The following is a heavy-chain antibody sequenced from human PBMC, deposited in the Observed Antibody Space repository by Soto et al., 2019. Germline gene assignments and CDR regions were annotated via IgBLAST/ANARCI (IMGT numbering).Heavy chain of an antibody. V-gene: IGHV1-69*01. D-gene: IGHD3-10*01. Sequence: QVQLVQSGAEVKRPGSSVKVACKASGGTFSNYAINWVSQAPGHGLEWMGDIAPMFGKANYAQKFQGRVTITADESTSTAYMELSGLTSADTALYYCARDVQVHTPGFAHWGQGTLVTVSS. CDR2: IAPMFGKA. CDR3: ARDVQVHTPGFAH. CDR1: GGTFSNYA. J-gene: IGHJ4*02.